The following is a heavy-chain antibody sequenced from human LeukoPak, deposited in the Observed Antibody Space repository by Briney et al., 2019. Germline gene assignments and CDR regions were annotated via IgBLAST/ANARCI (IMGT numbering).Heavy chain of an antibody. CDR3: ATLHYGDFDY. CDR1: GFTFSSYW. D-gene: IGHD4-17*01. V-gene: IGHV3-74*01. Sequence: PGGFLRLSCAASGFTFSSYWIHWVRQAPGQGLVWVSRINPEATTISYADSVKGRFTISRDNAKNTLYLQMNSLRAEDTAVYYCATLHYGDFDYWGQGTLLTVSS. CDR2: INPEATTI. J-gene: IGHJ4*02.